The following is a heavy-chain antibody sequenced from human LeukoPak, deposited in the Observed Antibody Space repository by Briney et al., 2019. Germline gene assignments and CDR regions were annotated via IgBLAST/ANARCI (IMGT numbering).Heavy chain of an antibody. CDR2: INKVISHR. J-gene: IGHJ6*04. V-gene: IGHV3-21*01. CDR1: GFTLSTFA. Sequence: GRCLSLSCAVAGFTLSTFAMNWVRQAPGEGREWVACINKVISHRYYADSLRGRFTISRANAQSPLYLQMNSLSTEDTAVYYCAREPIHHTSFYLDVWGKGTTVTVSS. CDR3: AREPIHHTSFYLDV. D-gene: IGHD2-2*01.